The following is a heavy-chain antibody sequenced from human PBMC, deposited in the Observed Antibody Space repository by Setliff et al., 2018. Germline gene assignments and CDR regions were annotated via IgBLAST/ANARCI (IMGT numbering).Heavy chain of an antibody. J-gene: IGHJ4*01. CDR3: ASEFTVDSREAGYFNY. V-gene: IGHV4-39*01. CDR1: GGSISSGSHY. D-gene: IGHD6-13*01. Sequence: KTSETLSLTCSASGGSISSGSHYWAWIRQPPGKRLEWMGXVXXXXXXXXNPSLKXXVTISVDPSKNQFSLKMSSVTAADTAVYYCASEFTVDSREAGYFNYWGHGTLVTVSS. CDR2: VXXXXXX.